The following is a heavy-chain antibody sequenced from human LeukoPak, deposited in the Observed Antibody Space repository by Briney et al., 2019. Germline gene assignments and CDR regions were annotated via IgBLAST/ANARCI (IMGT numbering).Heavy chain of an antibody. CDR3: ARVLRRDGSPGTFDI. Sequence: SETLSLTCTVSGGSISSSIYYWGWIRQPPGKGLEWIGSLDYSGGAFYNPSLESRVTISVGTSENQFSLKLSSVTAADTAVYYCARVLRRDGSPGTFDIWGQGTMVTVSS. D-gene: IGHD5-24*01. V-gene: IGHV4-39*07. CDR2: LDYSGGA. CDR1: GGSISSSIYY. J-gene: IGHJ3*02.